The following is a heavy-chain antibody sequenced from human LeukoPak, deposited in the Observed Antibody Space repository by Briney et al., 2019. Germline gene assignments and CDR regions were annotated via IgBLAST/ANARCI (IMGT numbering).Heavy chain of an antibody. CDR3: ARGSNSGPTLFDY. J-gene: IGHJ4*02. V-gene: IGHV4-4*07. CDR2: IYSSGST. D-gene: IGHD3-10*01. Sequence: SETLSLTCSVSGGSISSYLWSWIRQPAGKGLEWIGRIYSSGSTNYNPSLKSRVTMSVDTSKNQFSLKLSSVTAADTAVYYCARGSNSGPTLFDYWGQGTLVTVSS. CDR1: GGSISSYL.